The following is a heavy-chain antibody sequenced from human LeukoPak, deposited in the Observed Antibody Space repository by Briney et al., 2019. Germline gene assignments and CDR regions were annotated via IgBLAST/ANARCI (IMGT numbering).Heavy chain of an antibody. J-gene: IGHJ6*03. CDR3: ARDYDFWSGPSYYYYMDV. Sequence: SQTLSLTCTVSGGSISSGSYYWSWIRQPAGKGLEWIGRIYTSGKTNYNPSLESRVTMSVDTSKNQFSLKLSSVTAADTAVYYCARDYDFWSGPSYYYYMDVWGKGTTVTVSS. D-gene: IGHD3-3*01. CDR1: GGSISSGSYY. CDR2: IYTSGKT. V-gene: IGHV4-61*02.